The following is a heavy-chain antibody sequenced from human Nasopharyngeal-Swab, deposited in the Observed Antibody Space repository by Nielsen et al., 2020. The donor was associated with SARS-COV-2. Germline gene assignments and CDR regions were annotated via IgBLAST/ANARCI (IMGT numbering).Heavy chain of an antibody. Sequence: WVRQAPGQGLEWMGWMNPNSGNTGYAQKFQGRVTMTRNTSISTAYMELSSLRSEDTAVYYCARDWTKFDPWGQGTLVPSPQ. CDR2: MNPNSGNT. V-gene: IGHV1-8*01. CDR3: ARDWTKFDP. J-gene: IGHJ5*02. D-gene: IGHD2-8*01.